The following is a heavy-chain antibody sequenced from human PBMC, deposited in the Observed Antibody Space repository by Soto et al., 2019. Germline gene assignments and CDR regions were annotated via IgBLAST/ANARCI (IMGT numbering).Heavy chain of an antibody. J-gene: IGHJ6*02. CDR3: ARDCSGGSCYSVGNGMDV. V-gene: IGHV4-31*03. CDR2: IYYSGST. CDR1: GGSISSGGYY. D-gene: IGHD2-15*01. Sequence: QVQLQESGPGRVKPSQTLSLTCTVSGGSISSGGYYWSWIRQHPGKGLEWIGYIYYSGSTYYNPVLKSRVTISVDPSTNQFSLKLSSVTAADTAGYYCARDCSGGSCYSVGNGMDVWGQGTTVTVSS.